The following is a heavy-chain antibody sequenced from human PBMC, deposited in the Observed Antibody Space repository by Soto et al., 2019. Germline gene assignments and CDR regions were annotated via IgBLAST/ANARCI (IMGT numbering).Heavy chain of an antibody. Sequence: GGSLRLSCAASGFTFSSFGMHWVRQAPGKGLEWVALISYDGSNKYYADSVKGRFTISRDKSKNTLYLQMNSLRAEDTAVYYCAKDRGWSSADLDYWGQGTRVTVSS. J-gene: IGHJ4*02. CDR2: ISYDGSNK. CDR3: AKDRGWSSADLDY. CDR1: GFTFSSFG. D-gene: IGHD6-19*01. V-gene: IGHV3-30*18.